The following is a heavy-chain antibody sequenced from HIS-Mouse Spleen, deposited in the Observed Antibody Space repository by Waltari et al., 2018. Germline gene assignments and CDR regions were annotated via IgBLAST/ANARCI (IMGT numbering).Heavy chain of an antibody. CDR2: IYYSGRT. D-gene: IGHD3-3*01. Sequence: QLQLQESGPGLVKPSETLSLTCTVSGGSISSSSYYWGWIRQPPGKGLEWIGSIYYSGRTYYNPSLKSRVTISVDTSKNQFSLKLSSVTAADTAVYYCARAPTGFLEWFDAFDIWGQGTMVTGSS. J-gene: IGHJ3*02. CDR1: GGSISSSSYY. V-gene: IGHV4-39*07. CDR3: ARAPTGFLEWFDAFDI.